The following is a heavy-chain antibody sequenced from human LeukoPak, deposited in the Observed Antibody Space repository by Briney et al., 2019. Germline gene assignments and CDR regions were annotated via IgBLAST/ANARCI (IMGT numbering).Heavy chain of an antibody. CDR2: IKSKTDGGTT. Sequence: GGSLRLSCAASGFTFSNAWMSWVRQAPGKGLEWVGRIKSKTDGGTTDYAAPVKGRFTISRDDSKNTLYLQMNSLKTDDTAVYYCTSRTTVVTPIRDYWGQGTLVTVSS. V-gene: IGHV3-15*01. CDR1: GFTFSNAW. CDR3: TSRTTVVTPIRDY. J-gene: IGHJ4*02. D-gene: IGHD4-23*01.